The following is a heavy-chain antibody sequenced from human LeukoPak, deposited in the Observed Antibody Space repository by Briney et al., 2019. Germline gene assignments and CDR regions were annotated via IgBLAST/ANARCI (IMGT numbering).Heavy chain of an antibody. CDR3: ARDRPSSGGAVTGYFGY. Sequence: GGSLRLYCAASGFTVSSNYMRWVRQARGKGLEWVSVIYSDGYTFYADSVRARFTISRDNSKNTVYLQMNSLRAEDTAVYFCARDRPSSGGAVTGYFGYWGQGALVTVSS. D-gene: IGHD6-19*01. CDR2: IYSDGYT. CDR1: GFTVSSNY. J-gene: IGHJ4*02. V-gene: IGHV3-66*01.